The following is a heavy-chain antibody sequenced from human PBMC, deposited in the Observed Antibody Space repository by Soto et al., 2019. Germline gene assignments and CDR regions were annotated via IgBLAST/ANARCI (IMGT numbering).Heavy chain of an antibody. D-gene: IGHD5-12*01. CDR1: GFSFTSYW. V-gene: IGHV5-51*01. CDR2: IYPDYSET. J-gene: IGHJ6*02. CDR3: TRRKYSGYAEDDYYGMDV. Sequence: GESLRISCKGSGFSFTSYWIGWVRQVPGKGLEWMGIIYPDYSETRYSPSFQGQVTISADMSIRTAYLQWSSLKASDTGTYYCTRRKYSGYAEDDYYGMDVWGQGTTVTVS.